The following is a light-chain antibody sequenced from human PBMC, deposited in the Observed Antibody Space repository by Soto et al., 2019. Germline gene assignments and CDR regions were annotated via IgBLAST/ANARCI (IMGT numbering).Light chain of an antibody. J-gene: IGKJ5*01. CDR1: QNVDTNY. CDR2: GAS. V-gene: IGKV3-20*01. CDR3: QQYNKWPPIT. Sequence: EIVLTQSPGTLSLSPGERATLSCRASQNVDTNYLAWYQQKPGQAPRIIIFGASGRATGIPDRFSGSGSGTEFTLTISSLQSEDFAVYYCQQYNKWPPITFGQGTRLEIK.